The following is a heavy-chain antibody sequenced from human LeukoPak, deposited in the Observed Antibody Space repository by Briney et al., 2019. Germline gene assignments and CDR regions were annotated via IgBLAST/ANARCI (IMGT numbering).Heavy chain of an antibody. CDR1: GFPFNAYY. Sequence: ASVKVSCRASGFPFNAYYMHWVRQAPGQGLEWMGWINPNGGGTNYAQKFQGRVTMTRDTSISTAYMELSRLRSDDTAVYYCAEGGYYSYFDYWGQGTLVTVSS. CDR2: INPNGGGT. D-gene: IGHD3-22*01. V-gene: IGHV1-2*02. CDR3: AEGGYYSYFDY. J-gene: IGHJ4*02.